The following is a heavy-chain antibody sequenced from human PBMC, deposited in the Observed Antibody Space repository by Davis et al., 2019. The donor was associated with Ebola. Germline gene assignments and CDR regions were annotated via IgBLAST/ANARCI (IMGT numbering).Heavy chain of an antibody. CDR3: ASSYSNFYYGMDV. D-gene: IGHD4-11*01. Sequence: AASVKVSCKASGYTFTSYYMHWVRQAPGQGLEWMGIINPSGGSTSYAQKFQGRVTMTRDTSTSTVYMELSSLRSEDTAVYYCASSYSNFYYGMDVWGQGTTVTVSS. CDR2: INPSGGST. J-gene: IGHJ6*02. V-gene: IGHV1-46*01. CDR1: GYTFTSYY.